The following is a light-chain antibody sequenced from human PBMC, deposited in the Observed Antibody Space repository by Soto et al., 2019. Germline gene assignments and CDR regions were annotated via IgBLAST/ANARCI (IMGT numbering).Light chain of an antibody. CDR3: QQFNSYPLT. Sequence: DIHLTQSPSFLSASVGDRVTITCRASQGIASSLAWYQQKAGKAHKLLIYAASTLESGVPSRFSGSGPGTEFTLTISSLQPEDFAIYYCQQFNSYPLTVGGGTKVEIK. V-gene: IGKV1-9*01. CDR1: QGIASS. CDR2: AAS. J-gene: IGKJ4*01.